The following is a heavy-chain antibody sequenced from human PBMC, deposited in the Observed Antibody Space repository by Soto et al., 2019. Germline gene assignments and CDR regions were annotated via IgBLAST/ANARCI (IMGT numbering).Heavy chain of an antibody. J-gene: IGHJ4*02. CDR3: AKDPAPGYYGSGSYFDY. V-gene: IGHV3-23*01. D-gene: IGHD3-10*01. Sequence: GGSLRLSCAASGFTFSSYAMSWVRQAPGKGLEWVSAISGSGGSTYYADSVKGRFTISRDNSKNTLYLQMNSLRAEDTAVYYCAKDPAPGYYGSGSYFDYWGQGTLVTVSS. CDR1: GFTFSSYA. CDR2: ISGSGGST.